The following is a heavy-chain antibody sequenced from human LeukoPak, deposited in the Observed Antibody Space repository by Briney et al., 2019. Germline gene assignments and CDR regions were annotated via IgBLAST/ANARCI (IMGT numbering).Heavy chain of an antibody. J-gene: IGHJ6*03. CDR2: ISSTGNPR. D-gene: IGHD1-1*01. CDR1: GLSFSDYS. Sequence: GGSLRLSCTASGLSFSDYSMNWVRQAPGKGLEWVSYISSTGNPRHYAESVEGRFTISRDNAKNSLYLQMNSLRAEDTAVYYCARVYPGTTWTYYYYMDVWGKGTTVTISS. V-gene: IGHV3-48*01. CDR3: ARVYPGTTWTYYYYMDV.